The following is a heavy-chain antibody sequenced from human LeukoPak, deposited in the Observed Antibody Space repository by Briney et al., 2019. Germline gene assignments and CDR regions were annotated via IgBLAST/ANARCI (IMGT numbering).Heavy chain of an antibody. Sequence: GASVKVSCKASGYTFTGYYMHWVRQAPGQRLEWMGWINPNSGGTNYAQKFQGRVTMTRVTSISTAYMELSRLRSDDTAVYYCARDGAELVQTWDAFDIWGQGTMVTVSS. D-gene: IGHD6-6*01. V-gene: IGHV1-2*02. CDR2: INPNSGGT. CDR3: ARDGAELVQTWDAFDI. CDR1: GYTFTGYY. J-gene: IGHJ3*02.